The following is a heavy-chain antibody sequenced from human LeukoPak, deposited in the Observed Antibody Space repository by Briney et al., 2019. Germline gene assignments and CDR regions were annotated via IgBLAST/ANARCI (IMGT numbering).Heavy chain of an antibody. Sequence: GGSLRLSCAASGFTFSNYWIHWVRQPPGKGLVWVSRTDGDGSGTSYADSVKGRFTISRDNSKNTLFLQLNSLRAEDTAVYYCAKDFYGDYGPNWFDPWGQGTLVTVSS. J-gene: IGHJ5*02. CDR2: TDGDGSGT. CDR1: GFTFSNYW. V-gene: IGHV3-74*01. D-gene: IGHD4-17*01. CDR3: AKDFYGDYGPNWFDP.